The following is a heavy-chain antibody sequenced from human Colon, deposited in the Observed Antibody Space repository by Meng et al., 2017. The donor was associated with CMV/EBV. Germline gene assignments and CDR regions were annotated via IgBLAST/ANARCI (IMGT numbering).Heavy chain of an antibody. J-gene: IGHJ4*02. V-gene: IGHV3-13*01. Sequence: GGSLRLSCVASGFTFSNSDMHWVRQAAGKGLEWVSAIGAGFDTYYSDSVKGRFTISRENAKNSLYLQMNNLRVGDTAVYYCAREGQTSTHWLGPLHNWGQGTVVTVSS. CDR2: IGAGFDT. D-gene: IGHD1-1*01. CDR1: GFTFSNSD. CDR3: AREGQTSTHWLGPLHN.